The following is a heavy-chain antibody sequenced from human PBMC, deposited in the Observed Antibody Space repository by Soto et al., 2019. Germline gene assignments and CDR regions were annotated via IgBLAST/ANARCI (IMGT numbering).Heavy chain of an antibody. Sequence: SETLSLTCAVSGGSISSGGYSWSWIRQPPGKGLEWIGYIYHSGSTYYNPSLKSRVTISVDRSKNQFSLKLSSVTAADTAVYYCARVLISDYYLYDVFDFGGKGTMVPVSS. CDR1: GGSISSGGYS. J-gene: IGHJ3*01. V-gene: IGHV4-30-2*01. D-gene: IGHD3-22*01. CDR3: ARVLISDYYLYDVFDF. CDR2: IYHSGST.